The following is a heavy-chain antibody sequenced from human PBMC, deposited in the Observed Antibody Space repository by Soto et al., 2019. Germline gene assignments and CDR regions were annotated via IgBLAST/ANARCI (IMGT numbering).Heavy chain of an antibody. CDR2: IYYSGST. Sequence: NPSETLSLTCTVSGGSISSGGYYWSWIRQHPGKGLEWIGYIYYSGSTYYNPSLKSRVTISVDTSKNQFSLKLSSVTAADTAVYYCACWRQTRWDNGRWFDPWGQGTLVTVSS. J-gene: IGHJ5*02. CDR3: ACWRQTRWDNGRWFDP. D-gene: IGHD1-1*01. V-gene: IGHV4-31*03. CDR1: GGSISSGGYY.